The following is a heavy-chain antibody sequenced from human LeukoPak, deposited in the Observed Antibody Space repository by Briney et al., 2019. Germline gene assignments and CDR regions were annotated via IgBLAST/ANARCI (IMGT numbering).Heavy chain of an antibody. J-gene: IGHJ4*02. Sequence: GGSLRLSCAASGFTFSSHGMNWVRQAPGKGLEWVSGISPNGVITYYADSVKGRFTISRDNSKGTVYLQMNSLRADDTAVYYCARDDTSGGYYEFGYWGQGTLVTVSS. CDR3: ARDDTSGGYYEFGY. CDR2: ISPNGVIT. CDR1: GFTFSSHG. V-gene: IGHV3-23*01. D-gene: IGHD6-19*01.